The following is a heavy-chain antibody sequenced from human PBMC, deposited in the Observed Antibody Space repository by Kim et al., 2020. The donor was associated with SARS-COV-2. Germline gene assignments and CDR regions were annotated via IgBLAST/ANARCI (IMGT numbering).Heavy chain of an antibody. V-gene: IGHV3-21*01. Sequence: GGSLRLSCAASGFTFSSYSMNWVRQAPGKGLEWVSSISSSSSYIYYADSVKGRFTISRDNAKNSLYLQMNSLRAEDTAVYYCARETGYSGSYYVYYYYYGMDVWGQGTTVTVSS. CDR3: ARETGYSGSYYVYYYYYGMDV. CDR1: GFTFSSYS. CDR2: ISSSSSYI. J-gene: IGHJ6*02. D-gene: IGHD1-26*01.